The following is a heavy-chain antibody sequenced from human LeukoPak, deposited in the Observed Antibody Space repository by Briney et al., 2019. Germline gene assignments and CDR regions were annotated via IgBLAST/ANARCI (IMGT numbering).Heavy chain of an antibody. V-gene: IGHV4-59*08. CDR3: ARQLVEYSSSSSYYYYYYGTDV. CDR1: GGSISSYY. CDR2: IYYSGST. D-gene: IGHD6-6*01. J-gene: IGHJ6*02. Sequence: SETLSLTCTVSGGSISSYYWSWIRQPPGKGLEWIGYIYYSGSTNYNPSLKSRVTISVDTSKNQFSLKLSSVTAADTAVYYCARQLVEYSSSSSYYYYYYGTDVWGQGTTVTVSS.